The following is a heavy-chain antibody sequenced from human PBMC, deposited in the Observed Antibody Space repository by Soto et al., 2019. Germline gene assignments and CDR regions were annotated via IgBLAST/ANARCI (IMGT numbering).Heavy chain of an antibody. Sequence: EVQLLESGGGLAQPGGSLRLSCAASGFPFGGYTMSWVRQAPGKGLEWVSAIRDGGESTYYADSVKGRFTISRDNSKNTWYLQWHSLRPEDTAVYFCVRDGWETWGQGTLVTVSS. J-gene: IGHJ5*02. CDR3: VRDGWET. V-gene: IGHV3-23*01. CDR2: IRDGGEST. D-gene: IGHD6-19*01. CDR1: GFPFGGYT.